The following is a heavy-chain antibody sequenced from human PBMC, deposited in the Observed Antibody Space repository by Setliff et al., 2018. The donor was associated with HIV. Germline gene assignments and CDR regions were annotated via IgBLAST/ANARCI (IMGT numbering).Heavy chain of an antibody. CDR1: GISFNDYY. Sequence: GGSLRLSCAASGISFNDYYMYWIRQAPGKGLEWVSCISGSSNTIHYADSVKGRFTISRDNAKKSLYLEMNNLKVEDTAVYYCTRPQYFYDIGGSDYWGQGTLVTVSS. CDR3: TRPQYFYDIGGSDY. J-gene: IGHJ4*02. D-gene: IGHD3-22*01. CDR2: ISGSSNTI. V-gene: IGHV3-11*01.